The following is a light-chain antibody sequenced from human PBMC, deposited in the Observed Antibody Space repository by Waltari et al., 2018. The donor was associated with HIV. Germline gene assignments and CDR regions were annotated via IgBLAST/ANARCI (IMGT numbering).Light chain of an antibody. CDR3: QQRSTWPPIT. CDR2: DAS. J-gene: IGKJ5*01. Sequence: EIVLTQSPATLAVSPGERATLFCRASQSVDSHLDWYQQRPGQAPRLLIYDASNRAIGVPARFSGSGSGTDFTLTISSLESEDFAVYYCQQRSTWPPITFGQGTRVDIK. V-gene: IGKV3-11*01. CDR1: QSVDSH.